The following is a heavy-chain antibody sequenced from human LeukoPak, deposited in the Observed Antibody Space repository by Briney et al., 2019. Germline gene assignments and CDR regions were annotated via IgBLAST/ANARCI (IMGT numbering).Heavy chain of an antibody. CDR3: ARQVDTTMALPDY. J-gene: IGHJ4*02. V-gene: IGHV1-18*01. CDR2: ISAYNGNT. Sequence: APVKVSCKTSGYTFTSYGISWVRQAPGQRLEWMGWISAYNGNTNYAQNFQGRVTMTTDTSTSTVYMELRSLRSDDTAKYYCARQVDTTMALPDYWGQGTLVTVSS. D-gene: IGHD5-18*01. CDR1: GYTFTSYG.